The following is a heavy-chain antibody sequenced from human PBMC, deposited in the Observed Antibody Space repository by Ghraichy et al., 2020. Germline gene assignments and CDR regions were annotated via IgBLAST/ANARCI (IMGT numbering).Heavy chain of an antibody. V-gene: IGHV3-21*01. Sequence: GESLNISCAASGFTFSTYTMNWVRQAPGKGLEWVSSFSSSSGYIYYADSVRGRFTISRDNAKNSLYLQMNSLGVEDTGVYYCARDRTNWNGKFFDCWGQGALVTVSS. J-gene: IGHJ4*02. CDR3: ARDRTNWNGKFFDC. CDR1: GFTFSTYT. D-gene: IGHD1-1*01. CDR2: FSSSSGYI.